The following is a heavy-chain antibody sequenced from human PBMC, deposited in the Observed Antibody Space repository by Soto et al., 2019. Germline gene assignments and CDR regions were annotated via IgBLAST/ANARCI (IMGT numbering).Heavy chain of an antibody. D-gene: IGHD1-7*01. CDR3: ARPRVGTGTRWFDP. CDR2: IYYSGST. CDR1: GGSISSSSYY. Sequence: QLQLQESGPGLVKPSETLSLTCTVSGGSISSSSYYWGWIRQPPGKGLEWIGSIYYSGSTYYNPSLKSRVTISVDTSKNQFSLKLSSVTAADTAVYYCARPRVGTGTRWFDPWGQGTLVTVSS. J-gene: IGHJ5*02. V-gene: IGHV4-39*01.